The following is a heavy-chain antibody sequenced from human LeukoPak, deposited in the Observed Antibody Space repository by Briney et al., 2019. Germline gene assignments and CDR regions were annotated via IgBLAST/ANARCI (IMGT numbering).Heavy chain of an antibody. V-gene: IGHV4-31*03. Sequence: SETLSLTCTVSGGSISSGGYYGRWSRQPPGKGLEWIGYIYYSGSTYYNPSLKSRVTISVDTSKNQFSLKLSSVTAADTAMYDCARVRAAAAGLVDYWGQGTLVTVSS. CDR3: ARVRAAAAGLVDY. CDR2: IYYSGST. J-gene: IGHJ4*02. D-gene: IGHD6-13*01. CDR1: GGSISSGGYY.